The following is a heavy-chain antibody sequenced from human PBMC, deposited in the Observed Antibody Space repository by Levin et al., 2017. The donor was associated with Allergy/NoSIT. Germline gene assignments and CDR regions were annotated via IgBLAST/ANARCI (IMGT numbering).Heavy chain of an antibody. CDR1: GFTFSTYW. CDR2: IKQDESEK. CDR3: ARVVPGASFDC. V-gene: IGHV3-7*03. J-gene: IGHJ4*02. Sequence: GGSLRLSCAASGFTFSTYWMGWVRQAPGKGLEWVANIKQDESEKYYLDSVKGRFTVSRDNAKNSLYLQMNSLRVEDTAVYYCARVVPGASFDCWGQGTLVTVSS. D-gene: IGHD4/OR15-4a*01.